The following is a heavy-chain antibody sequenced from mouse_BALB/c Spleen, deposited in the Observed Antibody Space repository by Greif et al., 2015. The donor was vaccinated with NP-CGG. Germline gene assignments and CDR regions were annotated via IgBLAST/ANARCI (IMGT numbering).Heavy chain of an antibody. CDR1: GYAFSSYW. J-gene: IGHJ1*01. V-gene: IGHV1-80*01. CDR2: IYPGDGGT. D-gene: IGHD1-1*01. CDR3: AREDYGTRDFDV. Sequence: VQLQQSGVELVRPGSSVKISCKASGYAFSSYWMNWVKQRPGQGLEWIGQIYPGDGGTNYNGKFKGKATLTADKSSSTAYMQLSSLTSEDSAVYFCAREDYGTRDFDVWGAGTTVTVSS.